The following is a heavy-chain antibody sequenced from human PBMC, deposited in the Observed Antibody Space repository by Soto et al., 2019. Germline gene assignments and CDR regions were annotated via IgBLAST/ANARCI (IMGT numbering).Heavy chain of an antibody. D-gene: IGHD3-16*01. CDR2: ISAYNGNT. Sequence: QVQLVQSGAEVKKPGASVKVSCKASGYTFTSYGISWVRQAPGQGLEWMGWISAYNGNTNYAQKLQGRGTMTTDTATSRGYRELRSLRSDDTAVYYCARDGAVGENYYSCGMDVWGQGSTVTVSS. J-gene: IGHJ6*02. CDR1: GYTFTSYG. CDR3: ARDGAVGENYYSCGMDV. V-gene: IGHV1-18*01.